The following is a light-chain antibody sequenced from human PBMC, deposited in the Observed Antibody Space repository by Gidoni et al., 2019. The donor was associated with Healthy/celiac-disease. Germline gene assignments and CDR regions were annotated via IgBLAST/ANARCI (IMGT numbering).Light chain of an antibody. J-gene: IGKJ1*01. CDR3: QQYGSSPWT. CDR1: QSVSSSY. V-gene: IGKV3-20*01. Sequence: EIVLTQSPGTLSLSPGERATLSCRASQSVSSSYLAWYQQKPGQAPRLLIYGASSRATGIPDRFSGSGYGTDCTRTISRLEPEDFAVYYCQQYGSSPWTFGQGTKVEIK. CDR2: GAS.